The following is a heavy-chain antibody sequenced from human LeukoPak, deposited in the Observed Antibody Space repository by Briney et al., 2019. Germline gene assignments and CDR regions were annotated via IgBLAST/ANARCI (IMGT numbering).Heavy chain of an antibody. Sequence: SETLSLTCTVSGGSISSGSYYWSWIRQPAGKGLEWIGRIYSSGSTNYNPSLKSRVTISVDTSKNQFSLKLSSVTAADTAVYYCARDGSGIDYWGQGTLVTVSS. D-gene: IGHD3-10*01. CDR2: IYSSGST. J-gene: IGHJ4*02. CDR3: ARDGSGIDY. CDR1: GGSISSGSYY. V-gene: IGHV4-61*02.